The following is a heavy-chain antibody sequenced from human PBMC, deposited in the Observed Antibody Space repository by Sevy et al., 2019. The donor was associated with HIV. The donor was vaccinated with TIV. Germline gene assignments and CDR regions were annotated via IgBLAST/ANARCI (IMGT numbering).Heavy chain of an antibody. Sequence: GGCLRLSCAASGFTFSSYWMHWVRQAPGKGLVWISRINSDGSSTSYADSVKGRFTISRDNAKNTLYLQMNSLRAEDTAESYCARYRPGIAAAGPDYWGQGTLVTVSS. CDR1: GFTFSSYW. V-gene: IGHV3-74*01. D-gene: IGHD6-13*01. J-gene: IGHJ4*02. CDR2: INSDGSST. CDR3: ARYRPGIAAAGPDY.